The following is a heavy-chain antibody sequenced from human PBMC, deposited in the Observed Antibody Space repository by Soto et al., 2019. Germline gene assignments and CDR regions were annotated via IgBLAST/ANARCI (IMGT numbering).Heavy chain of an antibody. CDR1: GFTFSSYA. J-gene: IGHJ4*02. CDR2: ISGSGDST. V-gene: IGHV3-23*01. D-gene: IGHD3-10*01. CDR3: AKTGYYDSGSRLHDY. Sequence: EVQLLESGGGLVQPGGSLRLSCAASGFTFSSYAMSWVRQAPGKGLEWVSTISGSGDSTYYAVSAKGRFTISRDSSKSTLFLQMNSLRAEDTAIYYCAKTGYYDSGSRLHDYWGQGTLVTVSS.